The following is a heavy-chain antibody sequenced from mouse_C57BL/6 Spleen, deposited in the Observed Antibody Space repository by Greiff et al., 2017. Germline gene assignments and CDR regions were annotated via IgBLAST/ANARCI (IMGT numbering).Heavy chain of an antibody. CDR3: TREGVVATGYWYFDV. D-gene: IGHD1-1*01. CDR1: GFTFSSYA. J-gene: IGHJ1*03. V-gene: IGHV5-9-1*02. Sequence: EVKLVESGEGLVKPGGSLKLSCAASGFTFSSYAMSWVRQTPEKRLEWVAYISSGGDYIYYADTVKGRFTISRDNARNTLYLQMSSLKSEDTAMYYCTREGVVATGYWYFDVWGTGTTVTVSS. CDR2: ISSGGDYI.